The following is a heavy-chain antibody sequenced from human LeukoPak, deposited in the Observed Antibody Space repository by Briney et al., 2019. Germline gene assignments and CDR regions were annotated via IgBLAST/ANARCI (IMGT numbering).Heavy chain of an antibody. CDR1: GDSINSYY. CDR2: IHHSGST. CDR3: ARALRQQLITAWFDP. V-gene: IGHV4-59*01. D-gene: IGHD6-13*01. Sequence: PSETLSLTCTVYGDSINSYYWSWIRQPPGKGLEWIGYIHHSGSTNYNPSLKSRVTLSVDTSKNQLSLRLTSLTAADTAVYYCARALRQQLITAWFDPWGQGTLVTVSS. J-gene: IGHJ5*02.